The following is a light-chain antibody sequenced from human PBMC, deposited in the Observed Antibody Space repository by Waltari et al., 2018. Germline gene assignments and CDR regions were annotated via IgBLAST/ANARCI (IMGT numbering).Light chain of an antibody. Sequence: QSVLTQPPSASGTPGQRATVSCSGSSSNIGTNTVNWYQQLPGTAPKLLIHSNNQWPSGVPYRFSGSKSGTSASLAISGLQSEDEADYYCAAWDDSLHGLVFGGGTKLTVL. CDR2: SNN. V-gene: IGLV1-44*01. CDR3: AAWDDSLHGLV. J-gene: IGLJ3*02. CDR1: SSNIGTNT.